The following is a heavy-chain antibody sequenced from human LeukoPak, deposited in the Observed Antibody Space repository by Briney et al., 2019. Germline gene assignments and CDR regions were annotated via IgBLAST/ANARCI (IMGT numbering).Heavy chain of an antibody. J-gene: IGHJ5*02. CDR3: AGGLGYCASASCLNWFDP. V-gene: IGHV3-30*03. CDR1: GFTFNTFG. CDR2: ISYDGSNK. D-gene: IGHD2-2*01. Sequence: GGSLRLSCAASGFTFNTFGMHWVRQAPGKGLEWVAVISYDGSNKYSADSVKGRLTISRDNSKNTLYLQMNSLRAEDTAVYYCAGGLGYCASASCLNWFDPWGQGTLVTVSS.